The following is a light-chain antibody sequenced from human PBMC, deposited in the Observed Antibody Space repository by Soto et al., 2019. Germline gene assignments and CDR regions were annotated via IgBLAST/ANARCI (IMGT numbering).Light chain of an antibody. J-gene: IGKJ1*01. CDR3: QQYHGSSLT. CDR1: ESVHKW. Sequence: DIQMTQSPPALSASVGDRVTITCRASESVHKWLAWYRQKAGKAPKVLIYDASTLETGVPSRFSGSGSGTEFALTISSLQPNDSATYFCQQYHGSSLTFAQGTKVEI. V-gene: IGKV1-5*01. CDR2: DAS.